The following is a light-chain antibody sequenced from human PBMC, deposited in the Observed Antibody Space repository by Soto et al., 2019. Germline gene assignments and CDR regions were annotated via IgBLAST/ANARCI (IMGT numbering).Light chain of an antibody. Sequence: QSVLTQPASVSGSPGQSITISCTGTSSDVGGYNYVSWYQQHPGKAPKLMIYEVSNRPSGVSNRFSGSKSGNTASLTISGLQAEDEADYYCSPYTSSSTLGVFGTGTKVTV. V-gene: IGLV2-14*01. CDR3: SPYTSSSTLGV. CDR2: EVS. J-gene: IGLJ1*01. CDR1: SSDVGGYNY.